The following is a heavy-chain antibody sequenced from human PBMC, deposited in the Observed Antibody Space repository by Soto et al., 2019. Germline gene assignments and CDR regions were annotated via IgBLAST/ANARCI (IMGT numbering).Heavy chain of an antibody. Sequence: PGGSLRLSCAASGFTFSSYAMHWVRQAPGKGLEWVAVISYDGSNKYYADSVKGRFTISRDNSKNTLYLQMNSLRAEDTAVYYCARXSVGGWLPSSLRWEFDYWGQGTLVTVSS. V-gene: IGHV3-30-3*01. D-gene: IGHD4-17*01. J-gene: IGHJ4*02. CDR3: ARXSVGGWLPSSLRWEFDY. CDR1: GFTFSSYA. CDR2: ISYDGSNK.